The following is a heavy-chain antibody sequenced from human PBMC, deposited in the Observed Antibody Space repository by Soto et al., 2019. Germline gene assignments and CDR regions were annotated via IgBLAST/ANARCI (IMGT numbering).Heavy chain of an antibody. Sequence: GGSLRLSCAASGFTFSSYAMSWVRQAPGKGLEWVSAISGSGGSTYYADSVKGRFTISRDNSKNTLYLQMNSLRAEDTAVYYCAKPDYYYDSSGSDYWGQGTLVTVSS. J-gene: IGHJ4*02. D-gene: IGHD3-22*01. V-gene: IGHV3-23*01. CDR3: AKPDYYYDSSGSDY. CDR2: ISGSGGST. CDR1: GFTFSSYA.